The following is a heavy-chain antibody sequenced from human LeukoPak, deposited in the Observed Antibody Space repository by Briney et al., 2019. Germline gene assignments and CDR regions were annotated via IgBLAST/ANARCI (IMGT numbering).Heavy chain of an antibody. CDR3: ARVSYCSGGSCYSLTY. J-gene: IGHJ4*02. Sequence: VASVKVSCKASGYTFTSYYMHWVRQAPGQGLEWMGIINPSGGSTSYAQKFQGRVTMTRDTSTSTVYMELSSLRSEDTAVYYCARVSYCSGGSCYSLTYWGQGTLVTVSS. D-gene: IGHD2-15*01. V-gene: IGHV1-46*01. CDR2: INPSGGST. CDR1: GYTFTSYY.